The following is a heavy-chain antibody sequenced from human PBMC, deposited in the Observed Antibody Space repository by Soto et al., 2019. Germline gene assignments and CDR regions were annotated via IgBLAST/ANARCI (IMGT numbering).Heavy chain of an antibody. J-gene: IGHJ4*02. V-gene: IGHV3-7*03. CDR3: ATSPGIAVSGGVDF. Sequence: GSLRLSCEASGFIFSDYWMTWVRQVPEKGLEWVANINQDGTEKYYVGSVRGRFTIPRDNAKNSVFLQMNSLRAEDTAVYYCATSPGIAVSGGVDFWGEGTLVTVSS. D-gene: IGHD6-19*01. CDR1: GFIFSDYW. CDR2: INQDGTEK.